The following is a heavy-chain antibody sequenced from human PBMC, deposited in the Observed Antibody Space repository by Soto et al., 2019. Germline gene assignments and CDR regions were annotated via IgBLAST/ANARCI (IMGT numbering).Heavy chain of an antibody. V-gene: IGHV1-46*01. CDR3: ARDPSPHYGDYVHWFDP. D-gene: IGHD4-17*01. J-gene: IGHJ5*02. CDR1: GYTFTSYY. CDR2: INPSGGST. Sequence: GASVKVSCKASGYTFTSYYMHWVRQAPGQGLEWMGIINPSGGSTSYARKFQGRVTMTRDTSTSTVYMELSSLRSEDTAVYYCARDPSPHYGDYVHWFDPWGQGTLVTVSS.